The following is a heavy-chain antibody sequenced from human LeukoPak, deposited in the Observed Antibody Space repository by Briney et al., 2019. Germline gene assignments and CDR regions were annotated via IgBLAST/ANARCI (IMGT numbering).Heavy chain of an antibody. Sequence: GGSPRLSCAASGFTFSSYAMSWVRQAPGKGLEWVSGISGRDGNTYYADSVKGRFTISRDNFKNTLYLQMISLRVEDTAIHYCAKDRIVMSGFFDYWGQGTLVTVSS. V-gene: IGHV3-23*01. CDR2: ISGRDGNT. CDR1: GFTFSSYA. J-gene: IGHJ4*02. CDR3: AKDRIVMSGFFDY. D-gene: IGHD6-19*01.